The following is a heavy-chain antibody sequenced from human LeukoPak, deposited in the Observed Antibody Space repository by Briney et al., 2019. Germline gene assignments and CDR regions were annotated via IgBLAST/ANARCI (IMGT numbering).Heavy chain of an antibody. CDR3: ARAIGRGPGGHFDY. V-gene: IGHV3-11*03. CDR1: VLIFRDNY. Sequence: GGSLRLSCAVSVLIFRDNYMSWIPQAPGKGREWVSYISNTGSYTNYAASVKGRFTISRDDATNSLFLQMDSLRAEDTAVYYCARAIGRGPGGHFDYWGQGTLVTVSS. CDR2: ISNTGSYT. J-gene: IGHJ4*02. D-gene: IGHD3-10*01.